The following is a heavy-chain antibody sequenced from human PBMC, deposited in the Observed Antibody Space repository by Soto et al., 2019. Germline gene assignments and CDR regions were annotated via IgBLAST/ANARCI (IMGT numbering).Heavy chain of an antibody. CDR3: AKDASWGIVPTSKDP. CDR1: GFTFSSYG. CDR2: ISYSGTDK. J-gene: IGHJ5*02. D-gene: IGHD2-2*01. Sequence: VGSLRLSCVASGFTFSSYGMHWVRQAPGKGLDWVAVISYSGTDKYYSDSVKGRFTISRDNSENTLYLEMHGLRIEDTAVYYCAKDASWGIVPTSKDPWGQGTLVTVSS. V-gene: IGHV3-30*18.